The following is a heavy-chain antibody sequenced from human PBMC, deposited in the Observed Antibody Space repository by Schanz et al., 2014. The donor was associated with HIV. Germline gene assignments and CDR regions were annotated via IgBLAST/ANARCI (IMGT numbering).Heavy chain of an antibody. CDR2: VNPESGNT. V-gene: IGHV1-8*02. CDR1: GYTFSDYD. CDR3: LRAASFHFDKEGYYRNWYFDF. J-gene: IGHJ2*01. Sequence: QVQLVQSGPEVKKPGASVRVSCETSGYTFSDYDINWVRQAPGQGLEWMGWVNPESGNTGMADKFLGRLSLTRFTSTGTAYMELDSLRSEDTAIYYCLRAASFHFDKEGYYRNWYFDFWGRGTLVAVSS. D-gene: IGHD1-26*01.